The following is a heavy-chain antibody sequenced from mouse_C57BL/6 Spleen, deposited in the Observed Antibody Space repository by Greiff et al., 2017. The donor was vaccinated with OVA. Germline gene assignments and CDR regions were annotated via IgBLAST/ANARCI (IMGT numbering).Heavy chain of an antibody. V-gene: IGHV1-63*01. D-gene: IGHD2-4*01. CDR1: GYTFTNYW. CDR3: ARGLRLGYFDV. J-gene: IGHJ1*03. Sequence: QVQLQQSGAELVRPGTSVKMSCKASGYTFTNYWIGWAKQRPGHGLEWIGDIYPGGGYTNYNEKFKGKATLTADKSSITAYMQCSSLTSDDSAIYYGARGLRLGYFDVWGTGTTVTVSS. CDR2: IYPGGGYT.